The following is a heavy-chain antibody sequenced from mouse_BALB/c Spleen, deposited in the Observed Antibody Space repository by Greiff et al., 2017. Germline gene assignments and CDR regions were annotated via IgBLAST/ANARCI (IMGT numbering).Heavy chain of an antibody. CDR2: IWAGGST. Sequence: QVQLKQSGPGLVAPSQSLSITCTVSGFSLSSYGVHWVRQPPGKGLEWLGVIWAGGSTNYNPALMSRLSISKDNSKSQVFLKMNSLQTDDTAMYYCARDHDYPWFAYWGQGTLVTVSA. D-gene: IGHD2-4*01. CDR1: GFSLSSYG. J-gene: IGHJ3*01. CDR3: ARDHDYPWFAY. V-gene: IGHV2-9*02.